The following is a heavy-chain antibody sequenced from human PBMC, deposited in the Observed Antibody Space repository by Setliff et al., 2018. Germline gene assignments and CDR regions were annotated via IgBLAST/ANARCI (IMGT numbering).Heavy chain of an antibody. D-gene: IGHD3-16*02. CDR2: IHQNGSWI. J-gene: IGHJ6*02. CDR3: ARDRGQVTVNNRYGFYYYGMDV. CDR1: GFSFSNYY. Sequence: PGGSLRLSCATSGFSFSNYYMSWVRQAPGKGLEWVANIHQNGSWIYYVDSVRGRFTISRDNSKNTVYLRMNALRAEDTGLYYCARDRGQVTVNNRYGFYYYGMDVWGQGTTVTVSS. V-gene: IGHV3-7*01.